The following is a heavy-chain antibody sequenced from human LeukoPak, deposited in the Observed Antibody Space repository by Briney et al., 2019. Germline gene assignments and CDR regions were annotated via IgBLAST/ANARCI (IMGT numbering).Heavy chain of an antibody. CDR3: ARDFPHFDY. CDR1: GFTVSSNY. J-gene: IGHJ4*02. CDR2: IYSDGST. V-gene: IGHV3-66*01. Sequence: TGGSLRLSCAASGFTVSSNYVSWFRQAPEKGLEWVSLIYSDGSTYYADSVKGRFTISRDNSKNTLFLQMNSLRAEDTAVYYCARDFPHFDYWGQGTLVTVSS.